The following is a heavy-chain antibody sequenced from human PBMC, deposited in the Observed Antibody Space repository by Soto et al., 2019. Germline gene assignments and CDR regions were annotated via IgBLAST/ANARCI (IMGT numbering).Heavy chain of an antibody. CDR2: ISSSSSYI. D-gene: IGHD2-2*02. CDR3: ARDGFDCSSTSCYIEEGWVPYGMDV. V-gene: IGHV3-21*01. Sequence: EVQLVESGGGLVKPGGSLRLSCAASGFTFSSYSMNWVRQAPGKGLEWVSSISSSSSYIYYADSVKGRFTISRDNAKNSLYRQMNSLRAEDTAVYYCARDGFDCSSTSCYIEEGWVPYGMDVWGQGTTVTVSS. J-gene: IGHJ6*02. CDR1: GFTFSSYS.